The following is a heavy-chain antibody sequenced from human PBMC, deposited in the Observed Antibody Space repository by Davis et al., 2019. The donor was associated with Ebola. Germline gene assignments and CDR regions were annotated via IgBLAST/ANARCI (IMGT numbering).Heavy chain of an antibody. J-gene: IGHJ4*02. CDR2: IYYSGST. CDR3: ARRQGSKFDS. CDR1: GDSISSYY. V-gene: IGHV4-59*01. Sequence: SETLSLTCTVSGDSISSYYWSWIRQPPGKGLEWIGYIYYSGSTSYSPSLKSRVTISVDPSKNHFSLKLLSVAAADTAVYYCARRQGSKFDSWGQGTLVTVSS.